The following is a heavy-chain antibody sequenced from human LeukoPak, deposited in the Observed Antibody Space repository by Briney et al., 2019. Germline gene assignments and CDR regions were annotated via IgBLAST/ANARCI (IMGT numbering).Heavy chain of an antibody. CDR2: IYYSGST. J-gene: IGHJ4*02. V-gene: IGHV4-30-4*01. Sequence: PSETLSLTCTVSGGSISSGDYYWSWIRQPPGKGLEWIGYIYYSGSTYYNPSLKSRVTISVDTSKNQFSLKLSSVTAADTAVYYCARDLVDYDILTGYLYWGQGTLVTVSS. CDR1: GGSISSGDYY. D-gene: IGHD3-9*01. CDR3: ARDLVDYDILTGYLY.